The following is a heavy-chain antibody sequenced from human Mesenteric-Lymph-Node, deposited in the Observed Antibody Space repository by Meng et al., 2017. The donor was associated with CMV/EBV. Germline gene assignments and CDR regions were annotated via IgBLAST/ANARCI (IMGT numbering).Heavy chain of an antibody. CDR3: ASSTFTSIAAAGISGDY. Sequence: GGSLKISCAASGFTFSSYAMHWVRQAPGKGLEWVAVISYDGSNKYYADSVKGRFTISRDNSKNTLYLQMNSLRAEDTAVYYCASSTFTSIAAAGISGDYWGQGTLVTVSS. J-gene: IGHJ4*02. D-gene: IGHD6-13*01. V-gene: IGHV3-30-3*01. CDR1: GFTFSSYA. CDR2: ISYDGSNK.